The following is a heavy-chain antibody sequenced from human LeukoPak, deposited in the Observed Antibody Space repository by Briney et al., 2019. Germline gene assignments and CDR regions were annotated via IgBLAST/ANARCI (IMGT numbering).Heavy chain of an antibody. Sequence: GGSLRLSCAASGFTFSSYWMSWVRQAPGKGLEWVANIKQDGSEKYYVDSVKGRFTISRDNAKNSLYLQMNSLRAEDTAVYYCARAVGATPGDDAFDIWGQGTMVTVSS. CDR2: IKQDGSEK. V-gene: IGHV3-7*01. CDR1: GFTFSSYW. D-gene: IGHD1-26*01. CDR3: ARAVGATPGDDAFDI. J-gene: IGHJ3*02.